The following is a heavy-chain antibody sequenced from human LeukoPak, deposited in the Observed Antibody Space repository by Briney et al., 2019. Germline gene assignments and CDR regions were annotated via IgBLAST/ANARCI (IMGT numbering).Heavy chain of an antibody. D-gene: IGHD3-3*01. CDR2: IVYSGST. CDR1: GGSFDGYY. CDR3: ARGLASGYPPVPFDS. J-gene: IGHJ4*02. Sequence: SETLSLTCAVFGGSFDGYYWTWIRQSPEKGLEWIGEIVYSGSTNYNPSLKSRVIISADTSKVQFSLTLSSVTAADTAVYYCARGLASGYPPVPFDSWGREPWSPSPQ. V-gene: IGHV4-34*12.